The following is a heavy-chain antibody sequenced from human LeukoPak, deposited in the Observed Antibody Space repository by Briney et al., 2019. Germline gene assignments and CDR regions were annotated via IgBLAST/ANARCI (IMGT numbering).Heavy chain of an antibody. Sequence: SVKVSCKASGGTFSSYAISWVRQAPGQGLEWMGRIIPILGIANYAQKFQGRVTITADKSTSTAYMELSSLRSEDTAVYYCARDAYYDFWSGYYTYWGQGTLVTVSS. D-gene: IGHD3-3*01. CDR2: IIPILGIA. CDR3: ARDAYYDFWSGYYTY. V-gene: IGHV1-69*04. CDR1: GGTFSSYA. J-gene: IGHJ4*02.